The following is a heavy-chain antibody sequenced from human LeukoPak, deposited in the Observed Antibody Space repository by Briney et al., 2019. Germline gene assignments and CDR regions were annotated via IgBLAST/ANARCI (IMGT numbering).Heavy chain of an antibody. CDR1: GYSFINYW. J-gene: IGHJ4*02. D-gene: IGHD6-13*01. Sequence: GESLKISSKASGYSFINYWIGWVRQMPGKGLEWMGIIYPGDSDTRDSPSFQGQVTISADKSISTAYLEWSSLKASDTAFYYCARLRYSTTWYDGSFDSWGQGTLVTVSS. CDR2: IYPGDSDT. CDR3: ARLRYSTTWYDGSFDS. V-gene: IGHV5-51*01.